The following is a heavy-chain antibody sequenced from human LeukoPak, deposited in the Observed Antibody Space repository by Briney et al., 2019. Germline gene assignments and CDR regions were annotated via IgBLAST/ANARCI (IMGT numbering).Heavy chain of an antibody. J-gene: IGHJ4*02. CDR1: GFMFSSHG. Sequence: PGGSLRLSCVASGFMFSSHGMHWVRQAPGEGLEWVAFIRYDGSDKFYADSVKGRFTISRDNSKNTLYLQMNSLRAEDTAVYYCAKDIELTPSDYWGQGTLVTVSS. D-gene: IGHD1-26*01. CDR2: IRYDGSDK. V-gene: IGHV3-30*02. CDR3: AKDIELTPSDY.